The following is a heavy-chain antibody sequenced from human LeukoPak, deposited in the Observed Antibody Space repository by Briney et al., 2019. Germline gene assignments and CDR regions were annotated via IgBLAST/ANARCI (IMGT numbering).Heavy chain of an antibody. Sequence: SETLSLTCAVYGGSFSGYYWSWIRQPPGKGLEWIGEINHSGSTNYNPSLKSRVTISVGTSKNQFSLKLSSVTAADTAVYYCARHPDSSVSLDYWGQGTLVTVSS. CDR2: INHSGST. V-gene: IGHV4-34*01. J-gene: IGHJ4*02. CDR3: ARHPDSSVSLDY. CDR1: GGSFSGYY. D-gene: IGHD3-22*01.